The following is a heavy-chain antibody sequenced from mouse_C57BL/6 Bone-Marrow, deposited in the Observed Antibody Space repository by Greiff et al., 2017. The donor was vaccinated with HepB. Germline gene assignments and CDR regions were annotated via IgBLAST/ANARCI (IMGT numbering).Heavy chain of an antibody. D-gene: IGHD1-2*01. V-gene: IGHV6-3*01. CDR3: TGYDGAWFAY. J-gene: IGHJ3*01. CDR2: IRLKSDNYAT. Sequence: EVHLVESGGGLVQPGGSMKLSCVASGFTFSNYWMNWVRQSPEKGLEWVAQIRLKSDNYATHYAESVKGRFTISRDDSKSSVYLQMNNLRAEDTGIYYCTGYDGAWFAYWGQGTLVTVSA. CDR1: GFTFSNYW.